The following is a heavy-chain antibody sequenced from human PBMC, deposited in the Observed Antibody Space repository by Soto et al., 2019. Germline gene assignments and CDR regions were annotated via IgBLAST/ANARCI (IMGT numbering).Heavy chain of an antibody. CDR3: ARSQGSSTSLEIYYYYYYGMDV. D-gene: IGHD2-2*01. J-gene: IGHJ6*02. V-gene: IGHV1-69*01. Sequence: QVQLVQSGAEVKKPGSSVKVSCKASGGTFSSYAISWVRQAPGQGLEWMGGIIPISGTANYEQKFQGRVTITADESTGTAYMELSSLRSEDTAVYYCARSQGSSTSLEIYYYYYYGMDVWVQGTTVTVSS. CDR2: IIPISGTA. CDR1: GGTFSSYA.